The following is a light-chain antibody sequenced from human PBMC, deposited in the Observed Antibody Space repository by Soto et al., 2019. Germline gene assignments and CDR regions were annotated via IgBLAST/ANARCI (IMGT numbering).Light chain of an antibody. J-gene: IGKJ2*02. CDR3: QQRSNWPRT. Sequence: VLTQSPASLSLSPGERATLSCRASRSVSTYLAWYQQKPGQAPRLLIYDASNRATGIPARFSGTGSGTDFTLTISSLEPEDFAVYYCQQRSNWPRTFGQGTRLEIK. V-gene: IGKV3-11*01. CDR1: RSVSTY. CDR2: DAS.